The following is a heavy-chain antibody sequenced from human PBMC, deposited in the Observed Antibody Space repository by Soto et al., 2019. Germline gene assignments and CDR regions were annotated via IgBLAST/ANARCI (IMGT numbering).Heavy chain of an antibody. CDR3: ARDHLGYCSGGSCYEAAFDI. V-gene: IGHV3-30-3*01. D-gene: IGHD2-15*01. CDR1: GFTFSSYA. Sequence: GGSLRLSCAASGFTFSSYAMHWVRQAPGKGLEWVAVIPYDGSNKYYADSVKGRFTISRDNSKNTLYLQMNSLRAEDTAVCYCARDHLGYCSGGSCYEAAFDIWGQGTMVTVSS. CDR2: IPYDGSNK. J-gene: IGHJ3*02.